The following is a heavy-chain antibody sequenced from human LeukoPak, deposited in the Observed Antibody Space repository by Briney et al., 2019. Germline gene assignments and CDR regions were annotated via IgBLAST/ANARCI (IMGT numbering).Heavy chain of an antibody. CDR1: GGSISSSSYY. J-gene: IGHJ4*02. Sequence: SETLSLTCTVSGGSISSSSYYWGWIRQRAGKGLEWIGSIYYSGSTYYDPSLKSRVTISVDTSKNQFSLKLSSVTAADTAVYYCARQRATYFDYWGQGTLVTVSS. V-gene: IGHV4-39*01. CDR3: ARQRATYFDY. CDR2: IYYSGST.